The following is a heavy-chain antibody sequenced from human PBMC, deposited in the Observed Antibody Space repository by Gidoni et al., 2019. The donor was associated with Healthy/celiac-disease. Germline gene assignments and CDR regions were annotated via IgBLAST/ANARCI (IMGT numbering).Heavy chain of an antibody. CDR1: GFTFSSYT. CDR3: ARDTWDVLMVYASHYYYYGMDV. CDR2: ISSSSSYI. V-gene: IGHV3-21*01. J-gene: IGHJ6*02. D-gene: IGHD2-8*01. Sequence: EVQLVESGGGLVKPGGSLRLSCAASGFTFSSYTLNWVRQAPGKGLVWVSAISSSSSYIYYADSVKGRFTISRDNAKNSLYLQMNSLRAEDTAVYYCARDTWDVLMVYASHYYYYGMDVWGQGTTVTVSS.